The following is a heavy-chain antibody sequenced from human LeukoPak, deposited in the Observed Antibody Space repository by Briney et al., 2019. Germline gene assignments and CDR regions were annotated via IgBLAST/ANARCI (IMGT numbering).Heavy chain of an antibody. CDR1: GGSISSYY. D-gene: IGHD2-2*01. Sequence: SETLSLTCTVSGGSISSYYWSWIRQPPGKGLERIGYIYYSGSTNYNPSLKSRVTISVDTSKNQFSLKLSSVTAADTAVYYCARVDCSSTSCLKTYYFDYWGQGTLVTVSS. V-gene: IGHV4-59*01. CDR3: ARVDCSSTSCLKTYYFDY. J-gene: IGHJ4*02. CDR2: IYYSGST.